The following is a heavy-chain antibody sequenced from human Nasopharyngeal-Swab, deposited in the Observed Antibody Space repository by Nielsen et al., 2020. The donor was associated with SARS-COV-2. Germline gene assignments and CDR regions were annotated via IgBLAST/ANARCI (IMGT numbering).Heavy chain of an antibody. Sequence: GGSLRLSCAASGFTFSRYGMHWVRQAPGKGLEWVAVIWYDGSNKYYADSVKGRFTISRDNSKNTLYLQMNSLRAEDTAVYYCARDRRYSGYYVDDYWGQGTLVTVSS. CDR1: GFTFSRYG. D-gene: IGHD5-12*01. V-gene: IGHV3-33*08. J-gene: IGHJ4*02. CDR3: ARDRRYSGYYVDDY. CDR2: IWYDGSNK.